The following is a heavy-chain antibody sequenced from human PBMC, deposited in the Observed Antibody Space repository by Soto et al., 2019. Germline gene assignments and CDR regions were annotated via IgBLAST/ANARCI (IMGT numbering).Heavy chain of an antibody. V-gene: IGHV1-18*04. CDR3: ARDYTGRGYFDH. CDR2: INTYSDRT. Sequence: ASVKVSCKASGYTFINYGISWVRQAPGQGLEWLGWINTYSDRTNYAQEFQGRVSMTTEKSTSTVYMELRSLRSGDTALYYCARDYTGRGYFDHWGQGSLVTVAS. J-gene: IGHJ4*02. CDR1: GYTFINYG. D-gene: IGHD2-8*02.